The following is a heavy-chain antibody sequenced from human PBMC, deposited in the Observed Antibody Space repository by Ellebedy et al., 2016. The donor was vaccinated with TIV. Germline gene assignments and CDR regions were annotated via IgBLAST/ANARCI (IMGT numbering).Heavy chain of an antibody. CDR3: ARQSGSRNYYYGMDV. CDR2: FYYSGST. D-gene: IGHD1-26*01. V-gene: IGHV4-59*08. CDR1: GGSISSHY. Sequence: SETLSLTXTVSGGSISSHYWSWIRQPPGKGLEWIGYFYYSGSTNYNPSLKSRVTISVDTSKNQFSLKLSSVTAADTAVYYCARQSGSRNYYYGMDVWGQGTTVTVSS. J-gene: IGHJ6*02.